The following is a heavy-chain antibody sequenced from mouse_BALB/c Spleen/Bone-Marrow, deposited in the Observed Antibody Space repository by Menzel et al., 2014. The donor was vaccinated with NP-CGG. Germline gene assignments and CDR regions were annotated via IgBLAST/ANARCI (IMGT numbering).Heavy chain of an antibody. CDR2: INPSTGYT. CDR3: TRDTSGYVDY. J-gene: IGHJ2*01. V-gene: IGHV1-7*01. Sequence: QVQLKHSGTELAKPGASVKMSCKASGYTFTNSWMHWVKQRPEQGLEWIGYINPSTGYTDYNQKFKDKTTLTADKSSSTAYMQLSSLTSEDSAVYYCTRDTSGYVDYWGQGTTLTVSS. D-gene: IGHD3-2*01. CDR1: GYTFTNSW.